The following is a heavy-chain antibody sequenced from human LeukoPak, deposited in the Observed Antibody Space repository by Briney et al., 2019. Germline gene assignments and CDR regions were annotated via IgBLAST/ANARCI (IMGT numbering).Heavy chain of an antibody. Sequence: PGGSLRLFRAVSGFTFSSYAMQGARPTRGKGLEWVGVISYGGSNKYYADSVKGRFTISRDNSKYTLYLQMNSLRAEDTAVYCCARLVGYDFDYWGQGTLVTVSS. D-gene: IGHD2-8*02. CDR1: GFTFSSYA. CDR3: ARLVGYDFDY. V-gene: IGHV3-30-3*01. J-gene: IGHJ4*02. CDR2: ISYGGSNK.